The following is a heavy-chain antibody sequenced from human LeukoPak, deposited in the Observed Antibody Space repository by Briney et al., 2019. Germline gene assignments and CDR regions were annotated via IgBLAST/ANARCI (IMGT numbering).Heavy chain of an antibody. V-gene: IGHV4-4*07. CDR1: GGSISSYY. D-gene: IGHD2-2*03. J-gene: IGHJ4*02. CDR3: ARGGSLDIVVVPAAMPAATMYCGGDCFDY. CDR2: IYTSGST. Sequence: SETLSLTCTVSGGSISSYYWSLIRQPAGKGLEWIGRIYTSGSTNYNPSLKSRVTMSVDTSKNQFSLKLSSVTAADTAVYYCARGGSLDIVVVPAAMPAATMYCGGDCFDYWGQGTLVTVSS.